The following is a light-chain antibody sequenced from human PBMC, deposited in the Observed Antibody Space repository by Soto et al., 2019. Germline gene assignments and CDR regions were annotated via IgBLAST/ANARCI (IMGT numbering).Light chain of an antibody. Sequence: ESALKQSPGTVSLSPGERATLSCRASQSVSNTYLAWYQHKPGQAPRLLIYGASDRATGIPDRFSGSGSVTDFTLTISSLEPEDFALYYCQQYGTSPVTFGQGTKLEIK. J-gene: IGKJ2*01. V-gene: IGKV3-20*01. CDR1: QSVSNTY. CDR2: GAS. CDR3: QQYGTSPVT.